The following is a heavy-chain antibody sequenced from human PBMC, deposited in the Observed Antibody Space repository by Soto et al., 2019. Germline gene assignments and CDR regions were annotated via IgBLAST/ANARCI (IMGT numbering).Heavy chain of an antibody. CDR1: GFSPSTSGVG. J-gene: IGHJ4*02. Sequence: SCPTLVNPTQTLTLTCTFSGFSPSTSGVGVGWIRQPPGKALERLAFIYWNDDKLYSPSLKSRLTITKDTSKNQVFLTMTNVDPVDTATYYCSHSSNLDSGWYVRSYYFDYWGQGTLVTVSS. CDR2: IYWNDDK. CDR3: SHSSNLDSGWYVRSYYFDY. V-gene: IGHV2-5*01. D-gene: IGHD6-19*01.